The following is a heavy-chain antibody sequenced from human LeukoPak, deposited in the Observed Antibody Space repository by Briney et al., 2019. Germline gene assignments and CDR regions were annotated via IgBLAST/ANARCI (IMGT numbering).Heavy chain of an antibody. V-gene: IGHV3-7*01. CDR3: AREVVVVAATFDY. D-gene: IGHD2-15*01. Sequence: GGSLRLSCAASGFTFSYWMTWVRQAPGKGLEWVASIKQDGSEKYYVDSVKGRFTISRDNAKNSLYLQMNSLRAEDTAVYYCAREVVVVAATFDYWGQGTLVTVSS. J-gene: IGHJ4*02. CDR2: IKQDGSEK. CDR1: GFTFSYW.